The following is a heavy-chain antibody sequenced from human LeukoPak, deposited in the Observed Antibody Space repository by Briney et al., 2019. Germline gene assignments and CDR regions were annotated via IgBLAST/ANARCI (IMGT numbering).Heavy chain of an antibody. CDR3: AREGLSGYCTNGVCSQFGY. V-gene: IGHV1-69*05. D-gene: IGHD2-8*01. CDR1: GGTFSSYA. Sequence: GSSVKVSCKASGGTFSSYAISWVRQAPGQGLEWMGGIIPIFGTANYAQKFHGRVTITTDESTSTAYMELSSLRSEDTAVYYCAREGLSGYCTNGVCSQFGYWGQGTLVTVSS. CDR2: IIPIFGTA. J-gene: IGHJ4*02.